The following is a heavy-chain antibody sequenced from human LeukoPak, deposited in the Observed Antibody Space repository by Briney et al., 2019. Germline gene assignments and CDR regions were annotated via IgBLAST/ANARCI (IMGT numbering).Heavy chain of an antibody. CDR1: GFTVTYNY. CDR3: AREATAPRPFSTDYYYYMDV. V-gene: IGHV3-53*05. CDR2: IYSGGST. Sequence: GGSLRLSCVPSGFTVTYNYMSWVRQAPGKGLEWVSGIYSGGSTFDSDSVKGRFTSSRDTSKNTFYLQMNSLRVEDTAVYYCAREATAPRPFSTDYYYYMDVWGKGTTVTVSS. J-gene: IGHJ6*03. D-gene: IGHD6-6*01.